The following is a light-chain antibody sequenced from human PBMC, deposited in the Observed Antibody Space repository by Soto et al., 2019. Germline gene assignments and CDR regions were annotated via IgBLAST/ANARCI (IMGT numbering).Light chain of an antibody. CDR2: GNN. V-gene: IGLV1-40*01. CDR3: SSFAGGNIYV. Sequence: QSVLTQPPSVSGAPGQRVTISCTGSSANIGAAYNVDWYQQLPGTAPKLLIYGNNNRPSGVPDRFSGSKSGYTASLTVSGLQAEDEADYYCSSFAGGNIYVFGTGTKVTVL. CDR1: SANIGAAYN. J-gene: IGLJ1*01.